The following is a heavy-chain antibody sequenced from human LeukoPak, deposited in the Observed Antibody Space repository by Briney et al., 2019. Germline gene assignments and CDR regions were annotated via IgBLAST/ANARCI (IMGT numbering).Heavy chain of an antibody. D-gene: IGHD3-16*01. V-gene: IGHV4-59*08. CDR1: GGSISSYY. J-gene: IGHJ5*02. CDR2: IYYSGST. Sequence: KPSETLSLTCTVSGGSISSYYWSWIRQPPGKGLEWIGYIYYSGSTNYNPSLMSRVTISVNTSKNQFSLKLSSVTAADTAVYYCARGGITSLLNWFDPWGQGILVTVSS. CDR3: ARGGITSLLNWFDP.